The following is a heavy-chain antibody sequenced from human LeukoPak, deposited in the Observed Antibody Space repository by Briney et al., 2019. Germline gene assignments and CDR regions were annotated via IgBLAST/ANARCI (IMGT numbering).Heavy chain of an antibody. J-gene: IGHJ4*02. V-gene: IGHV4-39*07. CDR3: ARGGYYYDSSGPFDY. CDR2: IYYSGST. Sequence: SETLSLTCTVSGGSISSSSYYWGWIRQPPGKGLEWIGSIYYSGSTYYNPSLKSRVTISVDMSKNQFSLKLSSVTAADTAVYYCARGGYYYDSSGPFDYWGQGTLVTVSS. D-gene: IGHD3-22*01. CDR1: GGSISSSSYY.